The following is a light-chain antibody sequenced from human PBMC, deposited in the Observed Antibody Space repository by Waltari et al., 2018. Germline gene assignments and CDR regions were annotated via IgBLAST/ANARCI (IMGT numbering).Light chain of an antibody. V-gene: IGKV4-1*01. Sequence: DIVLTQSPDSLAVSLGERPPITCRSSQSVLSSSNNRNYLGWDQQKPGQPPKLLISWASSWEFGVPDRLSGSGSETDVTLNISSLQAEDVALYYCQQCYTFPYTFGQGTKLELK. CDR1: QSVLSSSNNRNY. CDR3: QQCYTFPYT. CDR2: WAS. J-gene: IGKJ2*01.